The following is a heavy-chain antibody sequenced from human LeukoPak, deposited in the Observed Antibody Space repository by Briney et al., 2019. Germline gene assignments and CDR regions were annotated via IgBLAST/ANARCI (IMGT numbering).Heavy chain of an antibody. CDR2: ISYDGSNK. Sequence: GRSLRLSCAASGFTFSSYGMHWVRQAPGQGLEWVAVISYDGSNKYYADSVKGRFTISRDNSKNTLYLQMNSLRAEDTAVYYCAKVSRIDFNYWGQGTLVTVSS. CDR3: AKVSRIDFNY. J-gene: IGHJ4*02. V-gene: IGHV3-30*18. D-gene: IGHD3/OR15-3a*01. CDR1: GFTFSSYG.